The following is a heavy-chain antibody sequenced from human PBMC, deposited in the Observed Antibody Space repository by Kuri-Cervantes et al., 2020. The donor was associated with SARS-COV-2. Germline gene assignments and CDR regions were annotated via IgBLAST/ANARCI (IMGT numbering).Heavy chain of an antibody. J-gene: IGHJ3*02. Sequence: SETLSLTCAVYGGSFSGYYWSWIRQPPGKGLEWIGYIYYSGSTNYNPSLKSRVTISVDTSKNQFSLKLSSVTAADTAVYYCAREVEGSDALDIWGQGTMVTVSS. V-gene: IGHV4-59*01. CDR1: GGSFSGYY. CDR2: IYYSGST. CDR3: AREVEGSDALDI.